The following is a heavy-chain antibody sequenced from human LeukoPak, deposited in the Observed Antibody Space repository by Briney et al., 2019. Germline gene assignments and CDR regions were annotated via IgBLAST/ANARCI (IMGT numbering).Heavy chain of an antibody. D-gene: IGHD1-26*01. CDR2: INPSGGST. CDR3: ARDRGSFLIDY. CDR1: GYTFTSYY. Sequence: GASVKVSCKASGYTFTSYYMHWVRQAPGQGLEWMGIINPSGGSTSYAQKFQGRVTMTRDTSTSTVYMELSSLRSDDTAVYYCARDRGSFLIDYWGQGTLVTVSS. V-gene: IGHV1-46*01. J-gene: IGHJ4*02.